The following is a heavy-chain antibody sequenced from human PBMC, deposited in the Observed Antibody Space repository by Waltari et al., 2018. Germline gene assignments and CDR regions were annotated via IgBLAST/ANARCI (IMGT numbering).Heavy chain of an antibody. Sequence: QVQLLQWGAGLLKPAETLSLTCAVYGGSFSGYDWSWHRQLPGKGLEWLGEINHNASPDYNPSLKSRATISIETSKNQFSLKLDSVTAADTGVYYCARGWLQVAPPYYYYMDVWDRGTAVTVSS. CDR2: INHNASP. CDR1: GGSFSGYD. D-gene: IGHD6-19*01. CDR3: ARGWLQVAPPYYYYMDV. J-gene: IGHJ6*03. V-gene: IGHV4-34*01.